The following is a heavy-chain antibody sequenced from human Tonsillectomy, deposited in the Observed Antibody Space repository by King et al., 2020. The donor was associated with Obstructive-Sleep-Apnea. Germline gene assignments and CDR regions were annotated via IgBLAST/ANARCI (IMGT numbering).Heavy chain of an antibody. D-gene: IGHD6-19*01. V-gene: IGHV3-7*01. CDR1: GFTFSSYW. J-gene: IGHJ1*01. CDR3: ARGSTKHSGGWYWGAPAEYFQH. CDR2: IKQDGSEK. Sequence: VQLVQSGGGLVQPGGSLRLSCAASGFTFSSYWMSWVRQAPGKGLEWVANIKQDGSEKYYVDSVKGRFTISRDNAKNSLYLQMNSLRAEDTAVSYCARGSTKHSGGWYWGAPAEYFQHWGQGTLVTVSS.